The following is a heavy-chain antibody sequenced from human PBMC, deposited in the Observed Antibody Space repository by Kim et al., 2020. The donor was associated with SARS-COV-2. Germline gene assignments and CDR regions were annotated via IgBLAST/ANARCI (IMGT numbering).Heavy chain of an antibody. Sequence: GGSLRLSCAASGFTFSSYGMHWVRQAPGKGLEWVAVIWYDGSNKYYADSVKGRFTISRDNSKNTLYLQMNSLRAEDTAVYYCARDGYCSGGSCYLDYWGQGTLVTVSS. V-gene: IGHV3-33*01. J-gene: IGHJ4*02. CDR2: IWYDGSNK. D-gene: IGHD2-15*01. CDR1: GFTFSSYG. CDR3: ARDGYCSGGSCYLDY.